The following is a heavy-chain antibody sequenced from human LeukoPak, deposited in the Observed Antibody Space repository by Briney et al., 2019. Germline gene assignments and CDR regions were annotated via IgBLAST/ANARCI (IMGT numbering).Heavy chain of an antibody. Sequence: GGSLRLSCAGSGFTFSNYGMHWVRQAPGKGPEWVAVISYDGTNKYYADSVKGRFTISRDNSKNTVYLQMNSLRAEDTAVYYCAKGQGYYYGSGSYYHYFDYWGQGTLVTVSS. V-gene: IGHV3-30*18. CDR1: GFTFSNYG. CDR3: AKGQGYYYGSGSYYHYFDY. D-gene: IGHD3-10*01. CDR2: ISYDGTNK. J-gene: IGHJ4*02.